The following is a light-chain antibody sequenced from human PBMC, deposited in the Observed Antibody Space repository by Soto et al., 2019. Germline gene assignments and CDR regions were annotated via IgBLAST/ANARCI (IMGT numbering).Light chain of an antibody. J-gene: IGLJ3*02. Sequence: QSVLTQPPSASGTPGQRVTMSCSGSGSNIGPNYVYWFQQFPGTAPKLLIYNNDQRPSGGPDRFSGSKSGASASLVISGLRSEDEADYYCSAWDDSLSGRVFGGGTKLTVL. CDR1: GSNIGPNY. V-gene: IGLV1-47*02. CDR2: NND. CDR3: SAWDDSLSGRV.